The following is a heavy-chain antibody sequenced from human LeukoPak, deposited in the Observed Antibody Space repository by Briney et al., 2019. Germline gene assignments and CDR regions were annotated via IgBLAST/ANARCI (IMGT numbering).Heavy chain of an antibody. CDR1: GFTFGDYA. Sequence: GGSLRLSCTASGFTFGDYAMSWVRQAPGKGLEWVSGISGSGGNTHYADSVKGRFTISRDNAKNSLYLQMNSLRAEDTAVYYCARDGAYSPFDPWGQGTLVTVSS. J-gene: IGHJ5*02. CDR2: ISGSGGNT. V-gene: IGHV3-23*01. D-gene: IGHD3-16*01. CDR3: ARDGAYSPFDP.